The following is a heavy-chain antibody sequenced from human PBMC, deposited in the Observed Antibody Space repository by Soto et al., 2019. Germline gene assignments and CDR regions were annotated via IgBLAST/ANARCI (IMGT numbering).Heavy chain of an antibody. D-gene: IGHD6-13*01. Sequence: QVQLLQSGAEVKKPGASVKVSCKASGYTFTSYDINWVRQATGQGLEWMGWMNPNSGNTGYAQKSQGRVTMTRNTSTSTSYMELSSLGSEDTAVSYCAREHSSSGRFDYWGQGTLVTVSS. J-gene: IGHJ4*02. CDR3: AREHSSSGRFDY. CDR1: GYTFTSYD. CDR2: MNPNSGNT. V-gene: IGHV1-8*01.